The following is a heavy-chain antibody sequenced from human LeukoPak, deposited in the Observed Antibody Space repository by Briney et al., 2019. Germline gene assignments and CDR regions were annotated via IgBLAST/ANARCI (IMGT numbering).Heavy chain of an antibody. CDR1: GVSIKNYY. J-gene: IGHJ5*02. Sequence: PPETLSLTCTVSGVSIKNYYWSWIRQPPGKGLEWIANIYYAGSSNYNPSLKSRVSVSIDASKNHLSLKLTSVTAADTAIYYCARQAVIIPTGMEGPWFDPWGQGTLVAVSS. V-gene: IGHV4-59*08. D-gene: IGHD2/OR15-2a*01. CDR2: IYYAGSS. CDR3: ARQAVIIPTGMEGPWFDP.